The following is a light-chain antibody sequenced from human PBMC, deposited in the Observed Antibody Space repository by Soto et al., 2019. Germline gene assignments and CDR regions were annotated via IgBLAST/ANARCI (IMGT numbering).Light chain of an antibody. V-gene: IGKV3-15*01. CDR1: QSVSSSY. Sequence: EIVLTQSPGTLSLSPGERATLSCRASQSVSSSYLAWYQQKPRQAPRLLIYDASTRATDIPARFSGNGSGTEFTLSISSLQSEDFAVYYCQQYSVWPPVLTFGGGTKVDIK. J-gene: IGKJ4*01. CDR2: DAS. CDR3: QQYSVWPPVLT.